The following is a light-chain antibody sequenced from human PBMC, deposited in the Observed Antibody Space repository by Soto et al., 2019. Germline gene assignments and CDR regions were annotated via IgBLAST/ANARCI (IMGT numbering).Light chain of an antibody. CDR2: GAS. CDR3: QQYHHWPLT. Sequence: EIVMMQSPATLSVSPGGGVTLFCRASESVNNNLAWYQQKPGQAPRLLIYGASTRATGISDTFIGSGSGTEFTLTISSLQSEDSAIYYCQQYHHWPLTFGQGTRLE. V-gene: IGKV3-15*01. J-gene: IGKJ5*01. CDR1: ESVNNN.